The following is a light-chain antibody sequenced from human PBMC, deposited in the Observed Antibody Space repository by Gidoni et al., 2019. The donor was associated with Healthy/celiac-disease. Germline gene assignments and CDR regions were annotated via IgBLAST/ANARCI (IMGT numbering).Light chain of an antibody. J-gene: IGKJ2*01. V-gene: IGKV1-39*01. CDR3: QQSYSTPYT. Sequence: DIQMTQSPSSLSASVGDRVTITCRASQTISSYLHWYQQKLGKAPNLLIYAASSLQSGVPSRFSGSGSGTDFTLTISSLQPEDFATYYCQQSYSTPYTFGQGTKLEIK. CDR2: AAS. CDR1: QTISSY.